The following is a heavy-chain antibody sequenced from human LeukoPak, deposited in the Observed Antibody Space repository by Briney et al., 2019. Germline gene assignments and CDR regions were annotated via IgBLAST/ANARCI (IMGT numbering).Heavy chain of an antibody. CDR1: GGSISSSSYY. J-gene: IGHJ4*02. CDR2: IYYSGST. Sequence: SETLSLTCTVSGGSISSSSYYWGWIRQPPGKGLEWIGSIYYSGSTYYNPSLKSRVTISVDTSKNQFSLKLSSVTAADTAVYYCARSDDYGDYVSWIIWGQGTLVTVSS. CDR3: ARSDDYGDYVSWII. D-gene: IGHD4-17*01. V-gene: IGHV4-39*01.